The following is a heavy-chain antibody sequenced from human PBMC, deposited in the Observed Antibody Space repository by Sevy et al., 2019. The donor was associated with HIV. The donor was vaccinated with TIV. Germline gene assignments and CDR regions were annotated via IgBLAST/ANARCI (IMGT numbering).Heavy chain of an antibody. D-gene: IGHD3-10*01. CDR2: IKSKTDGGTT. CDR1: AFTFSNAW. CDR3: TTGQGLWFGELLYDAFDI. J-gene: IGHJ3*02. V-gene: IGHV3-15*01. Sequence: GGSLRLSCAASAFTFSNAWMSWVRQAPGKGLEWVGRIKSKTDGGTTDYAAPVKGRLTISRDDSKNTLYLQMTSLKTEDTAVYYCTTGQGLWFGELLYDAFDIWGQGTMVTVSS.